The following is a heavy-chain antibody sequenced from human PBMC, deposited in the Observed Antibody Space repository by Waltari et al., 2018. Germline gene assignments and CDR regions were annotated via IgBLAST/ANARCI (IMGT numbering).Heavy chain of an antibody. D-gene: IGHD6-6*01. V-gene: IGHV1-2*04. CDR2: INPNSGGT. Sequence: QVQLVQSGAEVKKPGASVKVSCKASGYTFTGYFMHWVRRAPGEGLGWLGWINPNSGGTNYALKFQGWVTRTRDQSISTAYMELTRLKFDDTAVYYCARDRGSSSEEYFDYWGQGTLVTVSS. CDR3: ARDRGSSSEEYFDY. CDR1: GYTFTGYF. J-gene: IGHJ4*02.